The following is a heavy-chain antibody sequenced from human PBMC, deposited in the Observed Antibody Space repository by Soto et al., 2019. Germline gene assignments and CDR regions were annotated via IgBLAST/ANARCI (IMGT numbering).Heavy chain of an antibody. CDR3: ARRRITMIVVVFDAFDI. J-gene: IGHJ3*02. Sequence: QVQLQESGPGLVKPSGTLSLTSAVSGGSISSSYWWSWVRQPPGKGLEWIGEIYHSGSTNYNPSLKSRVTISVDKSKNQFSLKLSSVTAADTAVYYCARRRITMIVVVFDAFDIWGQGTMVTVSS. CDR1: GGSISSSYW. CDR2: IYHSGST. D-gene: IGHD3-22*01. V-gene: IGHV4-4*02.